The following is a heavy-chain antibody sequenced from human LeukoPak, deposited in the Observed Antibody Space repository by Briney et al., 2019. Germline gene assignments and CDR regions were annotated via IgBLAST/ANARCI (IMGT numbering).Heavy chain of an antibody. J-gene: IGHJ3*02. CDR1: GFTFSSYE. CDR2: ISSSSSYI. V-gene: IGHV3-21*05. Sequence: GGSLRLSCAASGFTFSSYEVNWVRQAPGKGLEWVSYISSSSSYIYYADSVKGRFTISRDNAKNSLYLQMNSLRAEDTAVYYCARDQYYYDSSGYYYEHDAFDIWGQGTMVTVSS. D-gene: IGHD3-22*01. CDR3: ARDQYYYDSSGYYYEHDAFDI.